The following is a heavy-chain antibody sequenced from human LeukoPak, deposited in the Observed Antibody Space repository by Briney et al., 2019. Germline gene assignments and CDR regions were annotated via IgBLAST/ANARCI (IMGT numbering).Heavy chain of an antibody. CDR2: IYTSGST. CDR3: ARSDSYYDSSGYSIGFDY. J-gene: IGHJ4*02. CDR1: GGSISSYY. Sequence: SETLSLTCTVSGGSISSYYWSWIRQPPGKGPEWIGYIYTSGSTNYNPSLKSRVTISVDTSKNQFSLKLSSVTAADTAVYYCARSDSYYDSSGYSIGFDYWGQGTLVTVSS. V-gene: IGHV4-4*09. D-gene: IGHD3-22*01.